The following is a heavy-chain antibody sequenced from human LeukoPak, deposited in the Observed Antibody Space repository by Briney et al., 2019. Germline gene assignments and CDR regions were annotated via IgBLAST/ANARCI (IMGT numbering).Heavy chain of an antibody. CDR1: GYTFTSYY. D-gene: IGHD1-26*01. V-gene: IGHV1-2*02. CDR3: ARAVYSGSYYVGY. CDR2: INPNSGGT. J-gene: IGHJ4*02. Sequence: ASVKVSCKASGYTFTSYYMHWVRQAPGQGLEWMGWINPNSGGTNYAQKFQGRVTMTRDTSISTAYMELSRLRSDDTAVYYCARAVYSGSYYVGYWGQGTLVTVSS.